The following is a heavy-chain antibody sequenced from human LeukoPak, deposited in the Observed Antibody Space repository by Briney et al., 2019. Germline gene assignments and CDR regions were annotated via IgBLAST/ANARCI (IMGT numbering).Heavy chain of an antibody. Sequence: ASVKVSCKVSGYALSELSMHWVRQAPGKGLEWMGGFDPEEGETIYAQKFQGRVTLTEDTARNTAYMELSSLRPEDTAVYYCATVDVWSQPFFDYWGQGTLVTVSS. V-gene: IGHV1-24*01. J-gene: IGHJ4*02. CDR1: GYALSELS. CDR2: FDPEEGET. CDR3: ATVDVWSQPFFDY. D-gene: IGHD2-2*01.